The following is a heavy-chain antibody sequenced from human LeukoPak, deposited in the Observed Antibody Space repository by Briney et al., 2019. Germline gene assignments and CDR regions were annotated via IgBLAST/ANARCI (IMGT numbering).Heavy chain of an antibody. Sequence: PGGSLRLSCAASGFTFSSYGMHWVRQAPGKGLEWVAFIRYDGSNKYYADSVKCRFTISRDNSKNTLYLQMNSLRAEDTAVYYCARGVGYDILTGLLYYGVDYYYMDVWGKGTTVTVSS. CDR1: GFTFSSYG. V-gene: IGHV3-30*02. D-gene: IGHD3-9*01. CDR3: ARGVGYDILTGLLYYGVDYYYMDV. CDR2: IRYDGSNK. J-gene: IGHJ6*03.